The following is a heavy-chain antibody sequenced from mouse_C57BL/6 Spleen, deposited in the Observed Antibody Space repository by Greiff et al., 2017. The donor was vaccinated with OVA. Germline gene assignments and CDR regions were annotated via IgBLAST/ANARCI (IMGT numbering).Heavy chain of an antibody. D-gene: IGHD1-1*01. CDR1: GYTFTSYG. V-gene: IGHV1-81*01. Sequence: QVQLQQSGAELARPGASVKLSCKASGYTFTSYGISWVKQRTGQGLEWIGEIYPRSGNTYYNEKFKGKATLTADKSSSTAYMELRSLTSEDSAVYFGARVDYYGSSLPGLAYWGQGTLVTVSA. J-gene: IGHJ3*01. CDR3: ARVDYYGSSLPGLAY. CDR2: IYPRSGNT.